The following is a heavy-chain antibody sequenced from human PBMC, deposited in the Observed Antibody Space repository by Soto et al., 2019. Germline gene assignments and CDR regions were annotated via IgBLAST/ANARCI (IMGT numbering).Heavy chain of an antibody. CDR3: ARLSGYKSRGGMDV. CDR2: IKQDGSEK. Sequence: EVQLVESGGGLVQPGGSLRLSCAASGFTFSSYWMSWVRQAPGKGLEWVANIKQDGSEKYYVDSVKGRFTISRDNAKNSLYLQMNRLRAEDTAVYYCARLSGYKSRGGMDVWGQGTTVTVSS. D-gene: IGHD3-3*01. J-gene: IGHJ6*02. CDR1: GFTFSSYW. V-gene: IGHV3-7*01.